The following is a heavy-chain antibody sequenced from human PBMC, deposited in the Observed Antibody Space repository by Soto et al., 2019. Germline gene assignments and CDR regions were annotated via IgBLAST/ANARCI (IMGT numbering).Heavy chain of an antibody. D-gene: IGHD1-1*01. CDR1: GFTFSSYS. CDR2: ISISSSYI. J-gene: IGHJ4*02. V-gene: IGHV3-21*01. Sequence: GSLRLSCAASGFTFSSYSMNWVRQAPGKGLEWVPSISISSSYIYYADSVKGRFTISRDNAKNSLYLQMNSLRAEDTAVYFCAREGSYWNDVGPDWGQGTLVTVSS. CDR3: AREGSYWNDVGPD.